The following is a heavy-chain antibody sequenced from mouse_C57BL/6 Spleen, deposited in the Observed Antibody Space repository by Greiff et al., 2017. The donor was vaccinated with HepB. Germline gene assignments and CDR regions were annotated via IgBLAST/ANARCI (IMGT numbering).Heavy chain of an antibody. CDR1: GYTFTSYW. CDR3: ARSGLRQGFDY. V-gene: IGHV1-53*01. D-gene: IGHD2-4*01. J-gene: IGHJ2*01. CDR2: INPSNGGT. Sequence: QVHVKQSGTELVKPGASVKLSCKASGYTFTSYWMHWVKQRPGQGLEWIGNINPSNGGTNYNEKFKSKATLTVDKSSSTAYMQLSSLTSEDSAVYYCARSGLRQGFDYWGQGTTLTVSS.